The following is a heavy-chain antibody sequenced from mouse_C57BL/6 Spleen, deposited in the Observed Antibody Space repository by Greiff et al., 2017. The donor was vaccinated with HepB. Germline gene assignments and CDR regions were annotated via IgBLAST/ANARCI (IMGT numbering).Heavy chain of an antibody. J-gene: IGHJ1*03. D-gene: IGHD3-3*01. Sequence: QVQLQQSGAELVRPGASVTLSCKASGYTFTDYEMHWVKQTPVHGLEWIGAIDPETGGTAYNQKFKGKAILTADKSSSTAYMELRSLTSEDSAVYYWTRGDRYFDGWGTGTTVTVAS. CDR3: TRGDRYFDG. CDR2: IDPETGGT. V-gene: IGHV1-15*01. CDR1: GYTFTDYE.